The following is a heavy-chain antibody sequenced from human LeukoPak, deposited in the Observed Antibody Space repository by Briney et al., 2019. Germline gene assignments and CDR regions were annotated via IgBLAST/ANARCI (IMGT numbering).Heavy chain of an antibody. CDR3: AKGIKWELPFDY. D-gene: IGHD1-26*01. J-gene: IGHJ4*02. CDR1: GFIFSSYA. Sequence: GGSLRLSCAASGFIFSSYAMSWVRQAPGKGLEWVSAISISGGSTYYADSVKGRFTISRDNSKNTLYLQMNSLRAEDTAVYYCAKGIKWELPFDYWGQGTLVTVSS. CDR2: ISISGGST. V-gene: IGHV3-23*01.